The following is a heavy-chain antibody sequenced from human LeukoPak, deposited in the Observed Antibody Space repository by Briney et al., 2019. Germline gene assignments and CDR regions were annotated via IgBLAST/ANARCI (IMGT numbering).Heavy chain of an antibody. Sequence: GGSLRLSCTASGFAFSSNWMHWVRQVPGKGPVWVSRINYDGTSISYAESVKGRFTISRDNAKNTLYLQMNSLRAEDTAVYHCARALSDSWFYFASWGQGTPVTVSS. CDR2: INYDGTSI. D-gene: IGHD6-13*01. J-gene: IGHJ4*02. CDR3: ARALSDSWFYFAS. V-gene: IGHV3-74*01. CDR1: GFAFSSNW.